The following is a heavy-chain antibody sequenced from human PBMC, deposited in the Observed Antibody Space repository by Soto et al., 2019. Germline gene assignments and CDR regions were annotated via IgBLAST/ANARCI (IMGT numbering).Heavy chain of an antibody. V-gene: IGHV3-30-3*01. J-gene: IGHJ4*02. Sequence: QVQLVESGGGVVQPGRSLRLSCAASGFTFSSYAMHWVRQAPGKGLEWVAVISYDGSNKYYADSVKGRFTISRDNSKNTLYLQMNSLRAEDTAVYYCARDVGGDSYNIDYWGQVTLVTVSS. CDR2: ISYDGSNK. CDR1: GFTFSSYA. D-gene: IGHD3-16*01. CDR3: ARDVGGDSYNIDY.